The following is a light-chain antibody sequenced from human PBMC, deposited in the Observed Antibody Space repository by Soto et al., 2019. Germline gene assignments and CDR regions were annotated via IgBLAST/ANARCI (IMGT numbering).Light chain of an antibody. Sequence: DIQMTQSPSTLSASVGDSFTLTCRASQSISSWLAWYQQKPGKAPKLLIYDASSLESGVPSRFSGSGSGTEFTVGIGCMRPDDFATYFLEQYSGYSWALGSGTKVDIK. CDR3: EQYSGYSWA. J-gene: IGKJ1*01. CDR2: DAS. V-gene: IGKV1-5*01. CDR1: QSISSW.